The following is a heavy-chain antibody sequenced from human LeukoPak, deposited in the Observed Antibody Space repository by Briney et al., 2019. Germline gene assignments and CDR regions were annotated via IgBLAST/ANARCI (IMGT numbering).Heavy chain of an antibody. Sequence: GGSLRLSCAASRFTFSKYAMSWVRQAPGKGLEWVSTISGAGGSTYYPDSVKGRFTISRDNSKHTVYLQMNSLRAEDTAIYYCAKDGVGCSSGSCYAGDYFDHWGQGTLVTVSS. CDR3: AKDGVGCSSGSCYAGDYFDH. D-gene: IGHD2-2*01. V-gene: IGHV3-23*01. J-gene: IGHJ4*02. CDR2: ISGAGGST. CDR1: RFTFSKYA.